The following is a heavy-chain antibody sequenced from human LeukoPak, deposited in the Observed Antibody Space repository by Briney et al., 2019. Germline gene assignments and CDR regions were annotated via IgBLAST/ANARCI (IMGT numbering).Heavy chain of an antibody. J-gene: IGHJ4*02. Sequence: GGSLRLSCAASGFTFSSSGMHWVRQAPGKGLEWVAVISYDESNKYYADSVKGRFTISRDKSKNTLYLQMNSLRAEDTAVYYCAREGIAVAGRYYFDYWGQGTLVTVSS. V-gene: IGHV3-30*03. D-gene: IGHD6-19*01. CDR3: AREGIAVAGRYYFDY. CDR1: GFTFSSSG. CDR2: ISYDESNK.